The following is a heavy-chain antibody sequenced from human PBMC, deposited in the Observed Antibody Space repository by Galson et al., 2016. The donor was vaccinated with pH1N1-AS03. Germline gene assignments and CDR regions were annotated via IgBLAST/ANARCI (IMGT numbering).Heavy chain of an antibody. J-gene: IGHJ6*02. CDR1: GFSFDIYA. CDR3: AKGGKGYCSSATCFSLSYYYYYYGMDV. Sequence: SLRLSCAASGFSFDIYAMTWVRQAPGKGLEWVSGISGSGGATYYADSVKGRFTVSRDNSKHTLYLQMNSLRADDTAVYYCAKGGKGYCSSATCFSLSYYYYYYGMDVWGQGTTVTVSS. CDR2: ISGSGGAT. D-gene: IGHD2-2*01. V-gene: IGHV3-23*01.